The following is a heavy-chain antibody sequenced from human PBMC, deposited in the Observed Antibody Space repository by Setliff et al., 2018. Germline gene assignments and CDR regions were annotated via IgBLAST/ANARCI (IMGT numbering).Heavy chain of an antibody. J-gene: IGHJ4*02. CDR3: ARAAIVGATTDY. V-gene: IGHV4-59*12. Sequence: SETLSLTCSVYGDSINSDYWAWIRQTPGKGLEWIGYIHYTGTTNYNPSLKSRVTMSVDTSTHHFSLELSSVPAAATAVYYFARAAIVGATTDYWGQGTLVTVSS. D-gene: IGHD1-26*01. CDR1: GDSINSDY. CDR2: IHYTGTT.